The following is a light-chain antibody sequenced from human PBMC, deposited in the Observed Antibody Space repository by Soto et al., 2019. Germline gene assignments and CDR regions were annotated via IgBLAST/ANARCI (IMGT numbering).Light chain of an antibody. CDR3: GSYTGSIYV. J-gene: IGLJ1*01. Sequence: QSALTQPASVSRSPGQSITISCTGTSSDVGGYKFVSWYQQHPGKAPKLMIYEVSNRPSGVSSRFSGSKSGNTASLTISGLQAEDEADYYCGSYTGSIYVFGTGTKVTVL. CDR2: EVS. CDR1: SSDVGGYKF. V-gene: IGLV2-14*01.